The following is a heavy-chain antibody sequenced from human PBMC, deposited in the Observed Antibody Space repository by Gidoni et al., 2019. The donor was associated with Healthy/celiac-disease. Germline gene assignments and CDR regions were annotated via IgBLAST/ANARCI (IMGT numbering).Heavy chain of an antibody. D-gene: IGHD6-6*01. J-gene: IGHJ4*02. CDR1: GGSFSGYY. CDR2: INHSGST. CDR3: ARLGIAARNFDY. Sequence: QVQLQQWRAGLLKPSETLSLTCAVYGGSFSGYYWSWIRQPPGKGLEWIGEINHSGSTNYNPSLKSRVTISVDTSKNQFSLKLSSVTAADTAVYYCARLGIAARNFDYWGQGTLVTVSS. V-gene: IGHV4-34*01.